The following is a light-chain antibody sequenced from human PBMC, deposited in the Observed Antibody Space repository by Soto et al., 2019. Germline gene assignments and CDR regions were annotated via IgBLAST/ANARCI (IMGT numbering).Light chain of an antibody. CDR3: VSCTSSTTYV. CDR1: SSDVTGYNY. V-gene: IGLV2-14*01. J-gene: IGLJ1*01. CDR2: EVR. Sequence: QSVLTQPASVSGSPGQSITISCTGTSSDVTGYNYVYWYQQHPGKAPKLIIFEVRNRPSGISNRFSGSKSANTAFLTISRLQTEDEADYYCVSCTSSTTYVFGTGTKV.